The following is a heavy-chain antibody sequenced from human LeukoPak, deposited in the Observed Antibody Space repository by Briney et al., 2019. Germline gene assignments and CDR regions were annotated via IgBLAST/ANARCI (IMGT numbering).Heavy chain of an antibody. Sequence: GGSLRLSCAASGFTFTSYSMSWVRQAPGKGLEWISVISGNGGDTFYADSVKGRFTISRDNYKNTLYLQMNSLRVEDTAVYYCAKGRTLVGGSTRSYDYWGQGTLVTVSS. CDR3: AKGRTLVGGSTRSYDY. D-gene: IGHD1-26*01. J-gene: IGHJ4*02. CDR1: GFTFTSYS. CDR2: ISGNGGDT. V-gene: IGHV3-23*01.